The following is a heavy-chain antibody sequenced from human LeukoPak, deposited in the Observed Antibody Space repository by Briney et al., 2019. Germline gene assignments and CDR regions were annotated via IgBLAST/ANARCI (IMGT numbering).Heavy chain of an antibody. CDR1: GYTFTNYG. CDR3: ARFGILSSYPDY. CDR2: ISTYSGDT. J-gene: IGHJ4*02. D-gene: IGHD3-9*01. V-gene: IGHV1-18*01. Sequence: ASVKVSCKASGYTFTNYGLSWVRQAPGQGLEWMGWISTYSGDTNYVQKLQGRVTMTTDTSTTTAYMELRSLRFDDTAVYYCARFGILSSYPDYWGQGTLVTVSS.